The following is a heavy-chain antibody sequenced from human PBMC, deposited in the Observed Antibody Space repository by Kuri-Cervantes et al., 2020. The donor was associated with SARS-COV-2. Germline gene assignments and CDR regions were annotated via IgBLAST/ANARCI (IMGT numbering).Heavy chain of an antibody. CDR2: INHSGST. V-gene: IGHV4-34*01. J-gene: IGHJ6*03. D-gene: IGHD3-16*01. CDR3: ARLGEVVGSYYYMDV. Sequence: SETLSLTCAVYGGSFSGYYWSWIRQPPGKGLEWIGEINHSGSTNYNPSLKSRVTISVDTSKNQFSLKLSSVTAADTAVYYCARLGEVVGSYYYMDVWGKGTTVTVSS. CDR1: GGSFSGYY.